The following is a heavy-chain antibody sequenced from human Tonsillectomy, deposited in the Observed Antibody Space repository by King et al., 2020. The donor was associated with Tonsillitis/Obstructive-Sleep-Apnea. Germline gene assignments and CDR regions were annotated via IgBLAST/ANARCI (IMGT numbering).Heavy chain of an antibody. J-gene: IGHJ6*03. V-gene: IGHV4-39*01. Sequence: QLQESGPGLVKPSETLSLTCTVSGGSISSSSYYWGWIRQPPGKGLEWIGSFYYSGTTYYNPSLKSRVTISVDTSKNQFSLKLSSVTAADTAVYYCARRLDSGPHYYYYMDVWGKGTTVTVSS. D-gene: IGHD1-14*01. CDR3: ARRLDSGPHYYYYMDV. CDR2: FYYSGTT. CDR1: GGSISSSSYY.